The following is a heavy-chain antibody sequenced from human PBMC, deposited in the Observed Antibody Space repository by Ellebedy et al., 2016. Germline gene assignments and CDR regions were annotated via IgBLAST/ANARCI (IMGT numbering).Heavy chain of an antibody. J-gene: IGHJ4*02. CDR2: IDPDGSGK. V-gene: IGHV3-7*01. Sequence: GESLKISXAASGFSLSDSWMHWVRQVPGRGLLWVASIDPDGSGKSYVESVRGRFSSSRDNANNSLYLQMNSLRSEDTAKYYCVKDSGSSSFDYWGPGTLVTVSS. CDR1: GFSLSDSW. CDR3: VKDSGSSSFDY. D-gene: IGHD3-10*01.